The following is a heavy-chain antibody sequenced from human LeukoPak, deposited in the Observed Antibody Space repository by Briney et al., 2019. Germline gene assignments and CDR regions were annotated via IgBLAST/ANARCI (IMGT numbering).Heavy chain of an antibody. CDR2: INPNSGGT. CDR1: GYTFTGYY. CDR3: ARVVRPGYGSGSYYGDY. J-gene: IGHJ4*02. D-gene: IGHD3-10*01. V-gene: IGHV1-2*02. Sequence: ASVKVSCKASGYTFTGYYMHWVRQAPGQGLEWMGWINPNSGGTNYAQKFQGRVTMTTDTSTSTAYMELRSLRSDDTAVYYCARVVRPGYGSGSYYGDYWGQGTLVTVSS.